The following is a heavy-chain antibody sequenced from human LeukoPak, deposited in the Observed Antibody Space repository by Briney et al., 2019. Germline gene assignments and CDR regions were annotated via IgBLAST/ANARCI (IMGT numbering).Heavy chain of an antibody. CDR2: IIPILGIA. D-gene: IGHD2-2*01. CDR1: GGTFSSYA. J-gene: IGHJ6*02. V-gene: IGHV1-69*04. CDR3: ARDAVPAAAPYYFYGMDV. Sequence: GASVKVSCKASGGTFSSYAISWVRQAPGQGLECMGRIIPILGIANYAQKFQGRVTITADKSTSTAYMELSSLRSEDTAVYYCARDAVPAAAPYYFYGMDVWGQGTTVTVSS.